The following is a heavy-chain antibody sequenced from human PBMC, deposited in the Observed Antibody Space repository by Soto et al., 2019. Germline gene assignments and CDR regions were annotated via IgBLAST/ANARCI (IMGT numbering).Heavy chain of an antibody. D-gene: IGHD3-10*01. CDR2: IDPSGSYT. J-gene: IGHJ6*02. CDR3: ARHEGWPYGSGSYSYGMDV. V-gene: IGHV5-10-1*01. CDR1: GSSFSSDA. Sequence: VCLRPSCAACGSSFSSDAMSSVRQAPGTGLEWMGRIDPSGSYTNYSPSFQGHVTISADKSISTAYLQWSSLKASDTAMYYCARHEGWPYGSGSYSYGMDVCGQGTTVTVSS.